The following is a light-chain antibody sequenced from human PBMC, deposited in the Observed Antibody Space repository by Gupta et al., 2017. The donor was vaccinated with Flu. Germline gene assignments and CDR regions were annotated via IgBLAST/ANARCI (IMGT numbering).Light chain of an antibody. CDR1: QSVFYSSNNKNY. CDR3: QQYYTTPHT. J-gene: IGKJ2*01. Sequence: IVLTQSPASLAVSLGERATINCKASQSVFYSSNNKNYLVWYQQTPGQPPKVLIYWASTRESGVPDRFSGSGSGTDFTLTISTLQAEDVAVYYCQQYYTTPHTFGQGTKVEIK. V-gene: IGKV4-1*01. CDR2: WAS.